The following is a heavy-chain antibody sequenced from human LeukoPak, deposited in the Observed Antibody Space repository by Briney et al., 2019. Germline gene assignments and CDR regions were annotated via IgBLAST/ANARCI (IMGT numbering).Heavy chain of an antibody. CDR3: ARERSWQWLYYYYYGMDV. CDR1: GFTLSSYA. CDR2: ISYDGSNE. Sequence: GGSLRLSCAASGFTLSSYAMHWVRQAPGKGLEWVAVISYDGSNEYYADSVKGRFTISRDNSKNTLYLQMNSLRAEDTAVYYCARERSWQWLYYYYYGMDVWGQGTTVTVSS. D-gene: IGHD6-19*01. J-gene: IGHJ6*02. V-gene: IGHV3-30-3*01.